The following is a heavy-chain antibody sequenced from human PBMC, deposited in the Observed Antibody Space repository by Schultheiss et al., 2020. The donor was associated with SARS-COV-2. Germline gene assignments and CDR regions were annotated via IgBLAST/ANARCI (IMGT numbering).Heavy chain of an antibody. D-gene: IGHD3-3*01. CDR2: ISWNSGSI. Sequence: GGSLRLSCAASGFTFDDYAMHWVRQAPGKGLEWVSGISWNSGSIGYADSVKGRFTISRDNAKNSLYLQMNSLRAEDTAVYYCARGYYDFWSGYYYYYGMDVWGQGTTVTVSS. CDR3: ARGYYDFWSGYYYYYGMDV. J-gene: IGHJ6*02. V-gene: IGHV3-9*01. CDR1: GFTFDDYA.